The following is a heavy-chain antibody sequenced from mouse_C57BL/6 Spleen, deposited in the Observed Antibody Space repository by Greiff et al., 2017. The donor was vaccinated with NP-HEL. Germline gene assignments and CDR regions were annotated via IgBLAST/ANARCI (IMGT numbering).Heavy chain of an antibody. Sequence: QVQLQQSGAELVKPGASVKSSCKASGYAFSSYWMNWVKQRPGKGLEWIGQIYPGDGDTNYNGKFKGKATLTADKSSSTAYMQLSSLTSEDSAVYFCARSGDYDWFAYWGQGTLVTVSA. J-gene: IGHJ3*01. CDR1: GYAFSSYW. CDR2: IYPGDGDT. D-gene: IGHD2-4*01. V-gene: IGHV1-80*01. CDR3: ARSGDYDWFAY.